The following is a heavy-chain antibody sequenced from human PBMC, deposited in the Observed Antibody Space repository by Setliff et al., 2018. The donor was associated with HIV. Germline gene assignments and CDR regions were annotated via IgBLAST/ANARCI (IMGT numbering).Heavy chain of an antibody. CDR1: GGSTNNYY. Sequence: SETLSLTCAVSGGSTNNYYLTWIRQPPGKGLEWIGSVSNGGDTNYNPSPKSRVSLSLDTSRTQFSLRLTSVTAADTAVYYCARATYTTLFGVLMGGGLQYWGPGTLVTVSS. V-gene: IGHV4-59*01. J-gene: IGHJ4*02. CDR3: ARATYTTLFGVLMGGGLQY. D-gene: IGHD3-3*01. CDR2: VSNGGDT.